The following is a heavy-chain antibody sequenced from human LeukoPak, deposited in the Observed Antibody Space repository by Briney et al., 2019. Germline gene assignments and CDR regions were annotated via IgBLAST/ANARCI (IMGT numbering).Heavy chain of an antibody. CDR2: MNPNSGGT. Sequence: ASVKVSCKASGYTFTSYDINWVRQATGQGLEWMGWMNPNSGGTNYAQKFQGRVTMTRDTSISTAYMELTRLRSDDTAVYYCARDSIGYGGNSVDYWGQGTLVTVSS. CDR1: GYTFTSYD. CDR3: ARDSIGYGGNSVDY. V-gene: IGHV1-2*02. J-gene: IGHJ4*02. D-gene: IGHD4-23*01.